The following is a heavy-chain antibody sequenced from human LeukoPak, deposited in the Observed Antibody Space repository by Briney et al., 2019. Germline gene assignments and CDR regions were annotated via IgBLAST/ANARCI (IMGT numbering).Heavy chain of an antibody. V-gene: IGHV1-2*02. J-gene: IGHJ4*02. D-gene: IGHD6-19*01. CDR2: INPNSGGT. Sequence: GASVKVSCKASGYTFTGYYMHWVRQAPGQGLEYMGWINPNSGGTNYAQKFQGRVTMTRDTSISTAYMELSRLRSDDTAVYYCARARRPLEYTSGWYEDYWGRGTLVTVSS. CDR3: ARARRPLEYTSGWYEDY. CDR1: GYTFTGYY.